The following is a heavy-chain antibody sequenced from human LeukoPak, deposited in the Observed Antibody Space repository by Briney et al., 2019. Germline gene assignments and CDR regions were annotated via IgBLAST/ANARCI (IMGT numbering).Heavy chain of an antibody. J-gene: IGHJ4*02. V-gene: IGHV4-61*02. CDR2: IYTSGST. D-gene: IGHD4-17*01. CDR3: ARENYGDYPFDY. CDR1: GGSISCGSYY. Sequence: NSSQTLSLTCTVSGGSISCGSYYWSWIRQPAGKGLEWIGRIYTSGSTNYNPSLKSRVTISVDTSKNQFSLKLSSVTAADTAVYYCARENYGDYPFDYWGQGTLVTVSS.